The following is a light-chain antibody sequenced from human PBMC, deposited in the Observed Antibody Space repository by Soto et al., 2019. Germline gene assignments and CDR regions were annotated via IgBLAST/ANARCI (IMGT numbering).Light chain of an antibody. Sequence: QSALTQPASVSGSPGQSITISCAGTSCDVGGYNYVSWYQQHPVKAPKLMIYDDSNRPSGVSNCFSGSNSGNSASLTISGLQSADKADYYCSSYTSSSTIVVFGGGTKLTVL. J-gene: IGLJ2*01. CDR1: SCDVGGYNY. CDR2: DDS. CDR3: SSYTSSSTIVV. V-gene: IGLV2-14*01.